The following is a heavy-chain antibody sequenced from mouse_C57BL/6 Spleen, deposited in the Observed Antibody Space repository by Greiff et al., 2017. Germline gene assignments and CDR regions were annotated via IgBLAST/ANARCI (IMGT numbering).Heavy chain of an antibody. V-gene: IGHV1-5*01. CDR3: TKEGYYGSSVYAMDY. D-gene: IGHD1-1*01. J-gene: IGHJ4*01. CDR1: GYTFTSYW. CDR2: IYPGNSDT. Sequence: VQLQQSGPVLARPGASVKMSCKTSGYTFTSYWMHWVKQRPGQGLEWIGAIYPGNSDTSYNQKFKGKAKLTAVTSASTAYMELSSLTNEDSAVYYCTKEGYYGSSVYAMDYWGQGTSVTVSS.